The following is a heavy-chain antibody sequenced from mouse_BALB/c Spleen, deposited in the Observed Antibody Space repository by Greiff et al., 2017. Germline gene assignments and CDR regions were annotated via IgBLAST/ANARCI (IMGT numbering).Heavy chain of an antibody. CDR3: TREVYYGYDEGFAY. D-gene: IGHD2-2*01. V-gene: IGHV1S81*02. CDR1: GYTFTSYY. CDR2: INPSNGGT. Sequence: VQLQQPGAELVKPGASVKLSCKASGYTFTSYYMYWVKQRPGQGLEWIGGINPSNGGTNFNEKFKSKATLTVDKSSSTAYMQLSSLTSEDSAVYYCTREVYYGYDEGFAYWGQGTLVTVSA. J-gene: IGHJ3*01.